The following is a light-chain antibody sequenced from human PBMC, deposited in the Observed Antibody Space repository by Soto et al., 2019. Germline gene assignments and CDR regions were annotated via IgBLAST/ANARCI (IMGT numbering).Light chain of an antibody. V-gene: IGKV1-33*01. CDR1: QYINIY. CDR2: VAS. J-gene: IGKJ5*01. CDR3: QKYDILPLT. Sequence: DIHRTQSASSLFASVRDRVTITCQSTQYINIYLNWYQHKXXXAPNLLIYVASNLEIWFPSRFSGSGSGTHFKFTISSLKTEDIGTYYCQKYDILPLTFGRGPRLEIK.